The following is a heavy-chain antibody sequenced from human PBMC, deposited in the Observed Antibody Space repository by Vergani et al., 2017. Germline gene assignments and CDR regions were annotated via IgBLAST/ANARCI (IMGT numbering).Heavy chain of an antibody. V-gene: IGHV4-59*01. CDR3: ARSIVSRNPPDYFDN. Sequence: QVQLQESGPGLVRPSETLSLTCTVSGGSLSGYYWNWIRQTPGGGLEWIGYVEDSGYFNYNPSLKTRVSMSSDTSNNQFSLMLSSVTVADQAVYYCARSIVSRNPPDYFDNWGQGTLVTVSA. CDR2: VEDSGYF. CDR1: GGSLSGYY. J-gene: IGHJ4*02. D-gene: IGHD1-14*01.